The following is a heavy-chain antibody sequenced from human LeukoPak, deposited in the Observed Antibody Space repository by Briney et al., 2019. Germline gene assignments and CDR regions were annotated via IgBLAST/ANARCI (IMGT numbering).Heavy chain of an antibody. CDR2: ISFSGGTI. J-gene: IGHJ6*02. D-gene: IGHD4-23*01. CDR3: ATFPMETPYIGRHGLDV. V-gene: IGHV3-48*03. Sequence: RPGGSLRLSCAASGFTFSSSEMNWVRQAPGKGLEWLSYISFSGGTIYYADSVKGRFSISRDNPKNALYLQMNSLRAEDAAVYYCATFPMETPYIGRHGLDVWGQGTTVTVSS. CDR1: GFTFSSSE.